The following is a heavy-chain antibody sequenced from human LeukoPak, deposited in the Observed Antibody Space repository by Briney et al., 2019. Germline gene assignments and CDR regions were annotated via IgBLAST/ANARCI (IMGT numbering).Heavy chain of an antibody. CDR2: ISWNSGSI. CDR3: SKALLPTTDY. V-gene: IGHV3-9*01. CDR1: GFTFDDYA. D-gene: IGHD1-14*01. Sequence: GRSLRLSCAASGFTFDDYAMHWVRQAPGKGLEWVSGISWNSGSIGYADSVKGRFTISRDNSKNTLYLQMNSLRVEDTAVYYCSKALLPTTDYWGQGTLVTVSS. J-gene: IGHJ4*02.